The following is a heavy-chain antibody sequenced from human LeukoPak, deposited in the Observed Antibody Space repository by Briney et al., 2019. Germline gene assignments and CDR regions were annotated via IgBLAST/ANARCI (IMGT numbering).Heavy chain of an antibody. D-gene: IGHD6-19*01. J-gene: IGHJ3*02. CDR1: GYTFTSYG. V-gene: IGHV1-18*01. Sequence: ASVKVSCKASGYTFTSYGISWVRQAPGQGLEWMGWISAYNGNTNYAQKLQGRVTATTDTSTSTAYMELRSLRSDDTAVYYCARWWLDYDAFDIWGQGTMVTVSS. CDR2: ISAYNGNT. CDR3: ARWWLDYDAFDI.